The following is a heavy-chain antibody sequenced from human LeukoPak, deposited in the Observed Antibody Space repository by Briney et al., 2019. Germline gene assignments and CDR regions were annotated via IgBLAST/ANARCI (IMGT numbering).Heavy chain of an antibody. Sequence: PGGSLRLSCAPPVLISSIYDVYWVLQAPREGLGWVASISSTRGIIYYADSVKRRFTISRDNAKNSLYLQVSYLRADDTAVYYCARVVGSAIRSGVDYWGRGTLAIVSS. D-gene: IGHD1-26*01. J-gene: IGHJ4*02. CDR2: ISSTRGII. CDR1: VLISSIYD. CDR3: ARVVGSAIRSGVDY. V-gene: IGHV3-21*01.